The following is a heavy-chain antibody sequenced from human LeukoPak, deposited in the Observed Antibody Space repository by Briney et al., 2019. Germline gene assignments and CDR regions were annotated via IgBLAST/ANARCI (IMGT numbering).Heavy chain of an antibody. Sequence: PGGSLRLSCAASGFIFSSYAMSWVRQAPGKGLEWVSAISGSGGSTYYADSVKGRFTISRDNSKNTLYLQMNSLRAEDTAVYYCAKGAYCGGDCPRGYYFDYWGQGTLVTVSS. CDR1: GFIFSSYA. J-gene: IGHJ4*02. V-gene: IGHV3-23*01. CDR3: AKGAYCGGDCPRGYYFDY. CDR2: ISGSGGST. D-gene: IGHD2-21*02.